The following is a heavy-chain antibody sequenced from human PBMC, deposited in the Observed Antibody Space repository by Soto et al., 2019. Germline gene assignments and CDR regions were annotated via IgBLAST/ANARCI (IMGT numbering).Heavy chain of an antibody. CDR2: IYTSGRT. Sequence: PSEPRSLRRCGAGGSMSMYYGSWCRQAAGTGLEWIGRIYTSGRTNYNPSLKSRVTMSVDTSKNQFSLKLSSVTAADTAVYYCARGIEQLALDYWGQGTLVTVS. J-gene: IGHJ4*02. CDR1: GGSMSMYY. V-gene: IGHV4-4*07. CDR3: ARGIEQLALDY. D-gene: IGHD6-6*01.